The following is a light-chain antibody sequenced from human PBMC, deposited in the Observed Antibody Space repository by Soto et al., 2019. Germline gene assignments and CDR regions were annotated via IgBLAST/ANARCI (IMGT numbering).Light chain of an antibody. CDR2: GAS. CDR3: QQYASSPLT. CDR1: QSVSGSY. J-gene: IGKJ4*01. V-gene: IGKV3-20*01. Sequence: ETVLTQSPGTLSLSPGERATLSCRASQSVSGSYLAWYQQKPGQAPRLLIYGASTRATGIPDRFSGSGSGTDFTLTINGLEPEDCAVYYCQQYASSPLTFGGGTKVDIK.